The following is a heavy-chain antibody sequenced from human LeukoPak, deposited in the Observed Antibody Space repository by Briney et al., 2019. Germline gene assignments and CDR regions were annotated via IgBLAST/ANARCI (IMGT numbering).Heavy chain of an antibody. CDR1: GGSISSGGYS. CDR2: IYYSGST. CDR3: AREGQLWFLDY. Sequence: SETLSLTCTVSGGSISSGGYSWSWIRQHPGKGLEWIGYIYYSGSTYYNPSLKSRVTISVDTSKNQFSLKLSSVTAADTAVYYCAREGQLWFLDYWGQGTLVTVSS. J-gene: IGHJ4*02. D-gene: IGHD5-18*01. V-gene: IGHV4-31*03.